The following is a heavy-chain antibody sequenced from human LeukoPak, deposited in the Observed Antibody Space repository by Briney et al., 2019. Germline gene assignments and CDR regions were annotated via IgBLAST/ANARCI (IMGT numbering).Heavy chain of an antibody. CDR3: ARRGCIGGSCYNY. D-gene: IGHD2-15*01. CDR2: IYPSDSDT. J-gene: IGHJ4*02. V-gene: IGHV5-51*01. Sequence: GESLKISCKGSGYNFATDWIAWVRQMPGEGLEWMGIIYPSDSDTTYSPSFQGQVTISADKSISTAYLQWSSLKAPDTAMYYCARRGCIGGSCYNYWGQGTLVTVSS. CDR1: GYNFATDW.